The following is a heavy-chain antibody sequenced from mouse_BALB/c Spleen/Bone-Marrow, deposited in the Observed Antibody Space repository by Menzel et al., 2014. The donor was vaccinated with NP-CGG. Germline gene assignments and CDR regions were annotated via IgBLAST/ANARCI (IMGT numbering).Heavy chain of an antibody. V-gene: IGHV4-1*02. Sequence: EVMLVESGGGLVQPGGSLKLSCAASGFDFSRYWMSWVRQAPGRGLEWIGVINPDSSTIDYTPSLKDKFIISSDNAKNTLFLQMSNVRTEDTALYYCARLGYYGGFAYWGQGTLVTVSA. D-gene: IGHD1-1*01. CDR3: ARLGYYGGFAY. CDR1: GFDFSRYW. CDR2: INPDSSTI. J-gene: IGHJ3*01.